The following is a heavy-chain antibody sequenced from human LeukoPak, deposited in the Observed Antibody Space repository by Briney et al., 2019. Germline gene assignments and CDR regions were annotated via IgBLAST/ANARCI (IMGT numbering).Heavy chain of an antibody. D-gene: IGHD3-9*01. V-gene: IGHV4-34*01. CDR1: GGSFSGYY. J-gene: IGHJ4*02. CDR2: IDHSGST. Sequence: SETLSLTCAVYGGSFSGYYWSWIRQPPGKGLEWIGEIDHSGSTKYNPSLMSRVTISVDTSKNQFSLKLNSVTAADTAVYYCVQVVLTGQAHFDYWGQGTLVTVSS. CDR3: VQVVLTGQAHFDY.